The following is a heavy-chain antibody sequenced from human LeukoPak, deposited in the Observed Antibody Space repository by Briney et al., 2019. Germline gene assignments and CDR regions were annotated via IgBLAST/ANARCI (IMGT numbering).Heavy chain of an antibody. CDR2: ISYDGSDN. Sequence: GGSLRLSCAASELTFTTSAMHWVRQAPGKGLEWVAVISYDGSDNYYADSVKGRFTISRDNSKNTLYLQMNSLRAEDTAVYYCARDDRLAYYYDSSPSGGAFDIWGQGTMVTVSS. CDR1: ELTFTTSA. J-gene: IGHJ3*02. V-gene: IGHV3-30-3*01. CDR3: ARDDRLAYYYDSSPSGGAFDI. D-gene: IGHD3-22*01.